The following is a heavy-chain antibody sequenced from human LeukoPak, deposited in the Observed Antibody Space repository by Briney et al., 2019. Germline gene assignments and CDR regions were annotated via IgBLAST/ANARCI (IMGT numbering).Heavy chain of an antibody. CDR3: ARDHVVQWLVEYYFDY. CDR2: INPSGGST. Sequence: ASVKVSCKASGYTFTSYYMHWVRQAPGQGLEWMGIINPSGGSTSYAQKFQGRVTMTRDTSTSTVYMELSSLRSEDTAVYYCARDHVVQWLVEYYFDYWGQGTLVTVSS. CDR1: GYTFTSYY. J-gene: IGHJ4*02. V-gene: IGHV1-46*01. D-gene: IGHD6-19*01.